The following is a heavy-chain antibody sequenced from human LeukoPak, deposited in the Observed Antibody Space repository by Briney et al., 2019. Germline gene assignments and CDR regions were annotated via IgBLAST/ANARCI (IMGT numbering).Heavy chain of an antibody. V-gene: IGHV3-23*01. CDR1: GFTFSSYA. J-gene: IGHJ4*02. Sequence: GGSLRLSCAASGFTFSSYAMSWVRQAPGKGLEWVSAISGSGGSTYYEDSVKGRFTISRDNSKNTLYLQMNSLRAEDTAVYYCAKDLDDSSSWLTPGYWGQGTLVTVSS. CDR2: ISGSGGST. D-gene: IGHD6-13*01. CDR3: AKDLDDSSSWLTPGY.